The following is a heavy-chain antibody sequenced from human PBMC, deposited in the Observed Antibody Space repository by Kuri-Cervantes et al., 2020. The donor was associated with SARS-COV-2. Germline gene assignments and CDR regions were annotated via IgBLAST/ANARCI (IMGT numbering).Heavy chain of an antibody. J-gene: IGHJ6*02. CDR1: RYTFTSYY. V-gene: IGHV1-2*04. CDR3: AREDIVVVPAAIVWYYYYGMDV. D-gene: IGHD2-2*01. CDR2: INPNSGGT. Sequence: ASVKVSCKASRYTFTSYYMHWVRQAPGQGLEWRGWINPNSGGTNYAQKFQGWVTMTRDTSISTAYMELSSLRSEDTAVYYCAREDIVVVPAAIVWYYYYGMDVWGQGTTVTVSS.